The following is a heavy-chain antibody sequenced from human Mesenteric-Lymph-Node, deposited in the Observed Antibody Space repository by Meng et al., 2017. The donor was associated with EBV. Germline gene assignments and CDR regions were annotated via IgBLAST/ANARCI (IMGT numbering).Heavy chain of an antibody. V-gene: IGHV3-30*18. CDR2: ISYDGSNK. D-gene: IGHD3-10*01. CDR1: GVLLLXYG. J-gene: IGHJ4*02. Sequence: HVQLVESGXXXXXLXRSXRLSCAAYGVLLLXYGMHWVRQAPGKGLAWVAFISYDGSNKYYADSVKGRLTISRDNSKNTLYLQMNSLRPEDTALYYCVKCDSDSNPYYYNAGGGFYFDSWGQGTLGTVSS. CDR3: VKCDSDSNPYYYNAGGGFYFDS.